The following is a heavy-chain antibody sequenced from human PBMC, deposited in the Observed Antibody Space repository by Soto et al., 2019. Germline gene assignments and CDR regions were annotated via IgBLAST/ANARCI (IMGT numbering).Heavy chain of an antibody. V-gene: IGHV4-61*01. CDR2: IYYSGST. D-gene: IGHD6-13*01. CDR3: ARDVSAAYYYYYGMDV. CDR1: GGSVSSGSYY. J-gene: IGHJ6*02. Sequence: SETLSLTCTVSGGSVSSGSYYWSWIRQSPGKGLEWIGYIYYSGSTNYNPSLESRVTISVDTSKNQFSLKLSSVTAADTAVHYCARDVSAAYYYYYGMDVWGQGTTVTVSS.